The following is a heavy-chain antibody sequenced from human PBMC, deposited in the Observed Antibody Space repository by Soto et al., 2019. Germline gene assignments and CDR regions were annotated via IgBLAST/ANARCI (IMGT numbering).Heavy chain of an antibody. J-gene: IGHJ5*02. CDR2: IFANGHT. Sequence: TLSLTCIVSGGSISEKYWNWVRQPPGKGLEWIGLIFANGHTDYNPSLKSRVTMSVDASKNQFSLRLTSMTAADTAVYYCVASLAASGLNWLDPWGRGTLVTV. CDR1: GGSISEKY. CDR3: VASLAASGLNWLDP. V-gene: IGHV4-4*07. D-gene: IGHD6-13*01.